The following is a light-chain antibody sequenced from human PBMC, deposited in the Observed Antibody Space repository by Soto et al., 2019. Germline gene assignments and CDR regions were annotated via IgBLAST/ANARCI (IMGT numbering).Light chain of an antibody. J-gene: IGKJ1*01. CDR2: RAS. CDR3: QQYDNWPWT. CDR1: QSITSD. V-gene: IGKV3-15*01. Sequence: EIVMTQSPATLSVSPGERVTLSCRASQSITSDLAWYQQSPGQTPRLLIYRASTRATGIPARFGGSGSGTEFTLTIRSLQSEDFALYYCQQYDNWPWTFGQGTKVDIK.